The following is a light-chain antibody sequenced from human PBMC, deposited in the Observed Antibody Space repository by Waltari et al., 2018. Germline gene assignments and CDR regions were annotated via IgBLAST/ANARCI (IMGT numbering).Light chain of an antibody. Sequence: DIVLTQSPGTLSLSPGERATLSCSASQSGSDSRLAWYQQRTGQSPRRLIYAASNRATGTPDRFSGSGSATDFTLTISRLDPADFAVYYGLQYGGSPRTFGEGTKVEI. CDR2: AAS. V-gene: IGKV3-20*01. J-gene: IGKJ1*01. CDR3: LQYGGSPRT. CDR1: QSGSDSR.